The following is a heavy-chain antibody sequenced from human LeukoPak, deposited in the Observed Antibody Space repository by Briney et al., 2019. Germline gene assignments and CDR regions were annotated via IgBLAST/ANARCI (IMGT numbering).Heavy chain of an antibody. CDR1: GGSITRYY. J-gene: IGHJ6*02. CDR3: ARDGCSSTSCYSDYYYGMDV. D-gene: IGHD2-2*01. V-gene: IGHV4-59*01. Sequence: SETLSLTCTVSGGSITRYYWTWIRQPPGKGMEWIGYIFSNGSTNYNPSLKSRVAISLDTSNRQFYLRLTSVTAADTAVYYCARDGCSSTSCYSDYYYGMDVWGQGTTVTVSS. CDR2: IFSNGST.